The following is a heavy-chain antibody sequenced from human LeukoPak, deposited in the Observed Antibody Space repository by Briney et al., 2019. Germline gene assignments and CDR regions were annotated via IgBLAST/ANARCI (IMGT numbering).Heavy chain of an antibody. CDR2: IYTSGST. Sequence: SETLSLTCTVSGGSISSYYWSWIRQPPGKGLEWIGYIYTSGSTNYNPSLKSRVTISVDASKNQFSLKLSSVTAADTAVYYCARGGDSSGYYYYYYGMDVWGQGTTVTVSS. V-gene: IGHV4-4*09. D-gene: IGHD3-22*01. J-gene: IGHJ6*02. CDR1: GGSISSYY. CDR3: ARGGDSSGYYYYYYGMDV.